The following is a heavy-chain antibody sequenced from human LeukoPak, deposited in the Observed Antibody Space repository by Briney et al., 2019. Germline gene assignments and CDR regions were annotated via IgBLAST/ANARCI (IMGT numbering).Heavy chain of an antibody. D-gene: IGHD6-19*01. V-gene: IGHV1-3*01. CDR2: INAGNGNT. CDR3: ARRYSSGWYSPGYFDY. Sequence: ASVKVSCKASGYTFTSYAIHWVRQAPGQRLEWMGWINAGNGNTKYSQKFQGRVTITRDTSASTAYMGLRSLRSDDTAVYYRARRYSSGWYSPGYFDYWGQGTLVTVSS. J-gene: IGHJ4*02. CDR1: GYTFTSYA.